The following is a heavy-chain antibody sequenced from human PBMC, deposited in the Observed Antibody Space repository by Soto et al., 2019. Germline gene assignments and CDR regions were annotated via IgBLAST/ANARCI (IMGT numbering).Heavy chain of an antibody. CDR2: ISSSSSTI. CDR1: GFTFSSYS. Sequence: EVQLVESGGGLVQPGGSLRLSCAASGFTFSSYSMNWVRQAPGKGLEWVSYISSSSSTIYYADSVKGRFTISRDNDKNSLYLQMNSLRAEDTAVYYCARGSPKIVVVVAATPWWFDPWGQGTLVTVSS. V-gene: IGHV3-48*01. J-gene: IGHJ5*02. CDR3: ARGSPKIVVVVAATPWWFDP. D-gene: IGHD2-15*01.